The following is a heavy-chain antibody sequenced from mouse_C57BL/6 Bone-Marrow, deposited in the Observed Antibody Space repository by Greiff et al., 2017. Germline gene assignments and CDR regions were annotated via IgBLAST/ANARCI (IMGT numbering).Heavy chain of an antibody. CDR3: ARLEFDGSSGDWYFDV. D-gene: IGHD1-1*01. J-gene: IGHJ1*03. CDR2: IYPRDGST. Sequence: VQLQQSGPELVKPGDSVKLSCKASGYTFTSYDINWVKLRPGQGPESIGWIYPRDGSTKYNEKFKGKATLTVDTSSSTAYMELHSLTSEDSAVYFCARLEFDGSSGDWYFDVWGTGTTVTVSS. V-gene: IGHV1-85*01. CDR1: GYTFTSYD.